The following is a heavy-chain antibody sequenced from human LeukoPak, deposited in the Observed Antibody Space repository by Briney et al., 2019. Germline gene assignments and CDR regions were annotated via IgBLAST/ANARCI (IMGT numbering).Heavy chain of an antibody. CDR1: GFPFSSYW. Sequence: GGSLRLSYVGSGFPFSSYWITWVRQAPGKGLEWVANIKHDGSEKSYVDSVKGRFSISRDNAKNSLYLQMNSLRAEDTAVYYCVRDSPRGYFDGRYYYLPAVRAFDIWGQGTLVTVSS. D-gene: IGHD3-9*01. J-gene: IGHJ3*02. V-gene: IGHV3-7*01. CDR2: IKHDGSEK. CDR3: VRDSPRGYFDGRYYYLPAVRAFDI.